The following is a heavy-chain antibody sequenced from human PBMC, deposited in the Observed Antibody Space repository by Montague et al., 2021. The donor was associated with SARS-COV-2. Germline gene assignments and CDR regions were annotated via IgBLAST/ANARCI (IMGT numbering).Heavy chain of an antibody. CDR3: AGGGDMNWFDP. CDR1: GGSISSYY. CDR2: IYCCGST. D-gene: IGHD2-21*01. V-gene: IGHV4-59*01. J-gene: IGHJ5*02. Sequence: SETLSLTCTVSGGSISSYYWCWIRQPQGKGLEWIGYIYCCGSTNYNHSLKIRVTISVCTSKNQVSLKLSSVTATDTAVYYCAGGGDMNWFDPWGQGTLVTVSS.